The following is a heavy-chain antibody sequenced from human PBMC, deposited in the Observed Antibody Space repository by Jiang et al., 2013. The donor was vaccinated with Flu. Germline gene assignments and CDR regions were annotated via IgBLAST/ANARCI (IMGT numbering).Heavy chain of an antibody. CDR2: IYHSGST. CDR3: AREMGKDCSGGICDSRWFDP. D-gene: IGHD2-15*01. Sequence: GLVKPSETLSLTCSVFGASVSSGTSYWSWIRQPPGKGLEWIGYIYHSGSTNYNPSLKSRVTISVDKSKNQFSLKLSSVTAVDTAVYYCAREMGKDCSGGICDSRWFDPWGQGSLVTVSS. V-gene: IGHV4-61*01. CDR1: GASVSSGTSY. J-gene: IGHJ5*02.